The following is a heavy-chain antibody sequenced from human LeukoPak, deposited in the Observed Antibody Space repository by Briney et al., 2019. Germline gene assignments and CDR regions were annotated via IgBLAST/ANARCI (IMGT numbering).Heavy chain of an antibody. CDR3: ARKRIGTSWFDP. J-gene: IGHJ5*02. V-gene: IGHV1-8*01. CDR1: GYTFTSYD. D-gene: IGHD6-13*01. Sequence: ASVKVSCKASGYTFTSYDINWVRQATGQGLEWMGWMNPNSGNTGYAQKFQGRVTMTRNTSISTAYMELSSLRSEDTAVYYCARKRIGTSWFDPWDQGTLVTVSS. CDR2: MNPNSGNT.